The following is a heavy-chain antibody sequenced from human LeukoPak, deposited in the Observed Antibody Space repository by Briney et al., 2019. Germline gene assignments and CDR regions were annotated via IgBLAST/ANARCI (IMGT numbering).Heavy chain of an antibody. Sequence: PSETLSLTCTVSGGSISSYYWSWIRQPPGKGLEWIGYIYYSGSTNYNPSLKSRVTISVDTSKNQFSLKLSSVTAADTAVYYCARKELTGDRYDVFDIWGQGKMVTVSS. V-gene: IGHV4-59*08. J-gene: IGHJ3*02. CDR1: GGSISSYY. CDR3: ARKELTGDRYDVFDI. CDR2: IYYSGST. D-gene: IGHD7-27*01.